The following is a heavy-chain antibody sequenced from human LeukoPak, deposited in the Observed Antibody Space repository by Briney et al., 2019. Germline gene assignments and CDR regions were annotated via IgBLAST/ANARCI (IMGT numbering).Heavy chain of an antibody. CDR3: ARVEYCSSTSCSPLDY. CDR2: INHSGST. D-gene: IGHD2-2*01. CDR1: GGSFSGYY. V-gene: IGHV4-34*01. J-gene: IGHJ4*02. Sequence: SETLSLTCAVYGGSFSGYYWSWIRQPPGKGLEWIGEINHSGSTNYNPSLKSRVTISVDTSKNQFPLKLSSVTAADTAVYYCARVEYCSSTSCSPLDYWGQGTLVTVSS.